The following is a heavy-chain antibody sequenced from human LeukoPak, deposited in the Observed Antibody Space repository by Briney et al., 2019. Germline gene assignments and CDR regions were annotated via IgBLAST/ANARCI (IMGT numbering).Heavy chain of an antibody. V-gene: IGHV3-23*01. CDR2: ISGSGGST. Sequence: PGGSLRLSXAASGFTFSSYAMSWFRQAPGKGLEWVSAISGSGGSTYYADSVKGRFTISRDNSKNTLYLQMNSLRAEDTAVYYCAKETMRFGDPPGYWGQGTLVTVSS. J-gene: IGHJ4*02. D-gene: IGHD3-10*01. CDR1: GFTFSSYA. CDR3: AKETMRFGDPPGY.